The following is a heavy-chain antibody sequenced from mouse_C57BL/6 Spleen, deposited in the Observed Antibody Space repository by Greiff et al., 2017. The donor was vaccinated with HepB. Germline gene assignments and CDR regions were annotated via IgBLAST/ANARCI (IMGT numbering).Heavy chain of an antibody. Sequence: VQLQQSGPELVKPGASVKISCKASGYAFSSSWMNWVKQRPGKGLEWIGRIYPGDGDTNYNGKFKGKATLTADKSSSTAYMQLSSLTSEDSAVYFCALGGDWYFDVWGTGTTVTVSS. V-gene: IGHV1-82*01. J-gene: IGHJ1*03. CDR1: GYAFSSSW. CDR2: IYPGDGDT. D-gene: IGHD4-1*01. CDR3: ALGGDWYFDV.